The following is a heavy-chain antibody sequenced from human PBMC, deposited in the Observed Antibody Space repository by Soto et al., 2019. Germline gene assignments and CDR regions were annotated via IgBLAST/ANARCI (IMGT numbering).Heavy chain of an antibody. J-gene: IGHJ6*03. CDR2: IYHSGIN. D-gene: IGHD4-17*01. CDR3: ARTTVTTNYYYYYMDV. CDR1: SDSISSSNW. V-gene: IGHV4-4*02. Sequence: QVLLQESGPGLVKPSGTLSLTCAVSSDSISSSNWWSWVRQPPGKGLEWIGEIYHSGINNYNPSLKSRVTISVDKSKNQFSLNLSSVTAADTAVYYCARTTVTTNYYYYYMDVWGKGTTVTVSS.